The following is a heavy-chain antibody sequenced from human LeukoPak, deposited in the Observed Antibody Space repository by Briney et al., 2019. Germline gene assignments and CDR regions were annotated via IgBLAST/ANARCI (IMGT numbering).Heavy chain of an antibody. CDR1: GFTVSSNF. V-gene: IGHV3-66*01. J-gene: IGHJ6*02. CDR2: IYSGGST. CDR3: ARYSPYISCSWYLPQSLYSYYGMGV. Sequence: GGSLRLSCAPSGFTVSSNFMSWVRQAPGQGLEWVSVIYSGGSTYYADSAKRRFTISRDNSKNTLYLQMNSLRAEDTAVYYCARYSPYISCSWYLPQSLYSYYGMGVWGQGTTVTVAS. D-gene: IGHD6-13*01.